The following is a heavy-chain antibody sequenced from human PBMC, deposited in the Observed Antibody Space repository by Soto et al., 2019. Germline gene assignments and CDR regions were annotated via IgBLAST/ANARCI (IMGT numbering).Heavy chain of an antibody. V-gene: IGHV4-30-2*01. Sequence: QLQLQESGSGLVKPSQTLSLTCAVSGGSISSGGYSWSWIRQPPGKGLEWIGYIYHSGSTYYNPSHKSRVSISVDRSTIRFSLKLSSVTAADTAVYYCAGGPGVARNYWGQGTLVTVSS. D-gene: IGHD5-12*01. J-gene: IGHJ4*02. CDR1: GGSISSGGYS. CDR3: AGGPGVARNY. CDR2: IYHSGST.